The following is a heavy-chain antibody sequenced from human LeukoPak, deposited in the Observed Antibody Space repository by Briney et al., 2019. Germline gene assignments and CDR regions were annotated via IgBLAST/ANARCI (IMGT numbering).Heavy chain of an antibody. V-gene: IGHV4-34*01. CDR1: GGSFSGYY. CDR3: ARLVRSSGWSFDL. J-gene: IGHJ2*01. Sequence: SETLSLTCAVYGGSFSGYYWSWIRQRPGKGLEWIGEINHSGSTNYNPSLKNRVTISVDTSKNQFSLKLSSVTAADTAVYYCARLVRSSGWSFDLWGRGTLVTVSS. D-gene: IGHD6-19*01. CDR2: INHSGST.